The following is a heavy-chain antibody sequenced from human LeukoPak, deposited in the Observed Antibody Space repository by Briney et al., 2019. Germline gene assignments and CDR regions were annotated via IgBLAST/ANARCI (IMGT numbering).Heavy chain of an antibody. CDR3: ARIRPGDYDFDY. J-gene: IGHJ4*02. V-gene: IGHV4-59*01. CDR1: GGSISSYY. CDR2: IYYSGST. Sequence: SETLSLTCTVSGGSISSYYWSWIRQPPGKGLEWIGYIYYSGSTNYNPSLKSRVTISVDTSKNQFSLKLSSVTAADTAVYYCARIRPGDYDFDYWGQGTLVTVSS. D-gene: IGHD4-17*01.